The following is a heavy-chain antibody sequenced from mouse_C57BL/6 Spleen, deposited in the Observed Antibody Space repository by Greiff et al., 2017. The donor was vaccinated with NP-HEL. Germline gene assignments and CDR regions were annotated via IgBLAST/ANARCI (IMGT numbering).Heavy chain of an antibody. CDR3: AKTLYDRSDYAMDY. Sequence: QVQLQQSGPGLVQPSQSLSITCTVSGFSLTSYGVHWVRQSPGKGLEWLGVIWRGGSTDYNAAFMSRLSITKDNSKIQVFFKMNSVHAKDTTIHYCAKTLYDRSDYAMDYWGQGTSVTVSS. CDR2: IWRGGST. D-gene: IGHD2-14*01. CDR1: GFSLTSYG. V-gene: IGHV2-5*01. J-gene: IGHJ4*01.